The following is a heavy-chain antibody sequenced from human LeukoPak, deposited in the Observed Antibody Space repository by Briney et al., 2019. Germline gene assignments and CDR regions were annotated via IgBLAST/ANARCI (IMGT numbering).Heavy chain of an antibody. V-gene: IGHV1-69*05. CDR1: GGTFSSYA. CDR2: IIPIFGTA. D-gene: IGHD3-22*01. J-gene: IGHJ4*02. Sequence: ASVKVSCKASGGTFSSYAISWVRQAPGQGLEWMGGIIPIFGTANYAQKFQGRVTITTDESTSTAYMELSSLRSEDTAVYYCARDSYDSCGYYFFVGPYYFDYWGQGTLVTVSS. CDR3: ARDSYDSCGYYFFVGPYYFDY.